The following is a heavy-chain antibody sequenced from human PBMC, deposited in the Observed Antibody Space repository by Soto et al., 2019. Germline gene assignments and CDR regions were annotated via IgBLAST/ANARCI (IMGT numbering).Heavy chain of an antibody. CDR1: GYSFAGYW. CDR3: ARQIYDSDTGPNFQYYFDS. D-gene: IGHD3-22*01. CDR2: IDPSDSQT. J-gene: IGHJ4*02. Sequence: RGESLKLSCKGSGYSFAGYWITWVRQKPGKGLEWMGRIDPSDSQTYYSPSFRGHVTISVTKSITTVFLQWSSLRASDTGMYYCARQIYDSDTGPNFQYYFDSWGQGTPVTVSS. V-gene: IGHV5-10-1*01.